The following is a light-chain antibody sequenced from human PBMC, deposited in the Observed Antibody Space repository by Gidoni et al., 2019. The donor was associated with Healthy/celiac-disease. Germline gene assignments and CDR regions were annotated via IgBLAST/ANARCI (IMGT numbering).Light chain of an antibody. J-gene: IGKJ2*01. CDR3: QQSYSTPPGYT. V-gene: IGKV1-39*01. Sequence: DIQMTQSPSSLPASVGDRVTITCRASQSISSYLNWYQQQPGKAPKLLIYAASSLQSGVPSRFSGSGSGTDFTLTISSLRPEDFATYYCQQSYSTPPGYTFGQGTKLEIK. CDR2: AAS. CDR1: QSISSY.